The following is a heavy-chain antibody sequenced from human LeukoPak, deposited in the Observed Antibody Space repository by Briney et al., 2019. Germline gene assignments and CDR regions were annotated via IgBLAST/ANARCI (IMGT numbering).Heavy chain of an antibody. CDR1: GLTFSSSW. CDR3: ARDLAYSRLDY. CDR2: INPDGDKK. J-gene: IGHJ4*02. D-gene: IGHD5-18*01. Sequence: GGSLRLSCAVSGLTFSSSWMDWVRQAPGKGLEWVASINPDGDKKYSADSVKGRFTISRDNAENSLYLQMNSLRVEDTAFYYCARDLAYSRLDYWGQGMLVTVSS. V-gene: IGHV3-7*01.